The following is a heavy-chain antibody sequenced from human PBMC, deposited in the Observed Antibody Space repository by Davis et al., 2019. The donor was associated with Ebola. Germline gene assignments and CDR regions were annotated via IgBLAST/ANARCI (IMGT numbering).Heavy chain of an antibody. CDR1: GGTFSSYT. CDR2: ISAYNGNT. Sequence: ASVKVSCKASGGTFSSYTITWVRQAPGQGLEWMGWISAYNGNTNYAQKLQGRVTMTTDTSTSTAYMELRSLRSDDTAVYYCARGVRYYDSSGYLYYYYGMDVWGQGTTVTVSS. CDR3: ARGVRYYDSSGYLYYYYGMDV. J-gene: IGHJ6*02. V-gene: IGHV1-18*01. D-gene: IGHD3-22*01.